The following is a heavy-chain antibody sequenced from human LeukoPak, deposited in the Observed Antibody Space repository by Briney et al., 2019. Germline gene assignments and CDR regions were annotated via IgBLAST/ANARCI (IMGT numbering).Heavy chain of an antibody. CDR3: ARGEYYYDSSGYYSDY. Sequence: GGSLRLSCAASGFTFSSYSMNWVSQAPGKGLECVSSISSSSTYIYYADSVKGRFTIPRDNAKNSLYLQMNSLRDEDTGVYYCARGEYYYDSSGYYSDYWGQGTLVTVSS. D-gene: IGHD3-22*01. V-gene: IGHV3-21*01. CDR1: GFTFSSYS. J-gene: IGHJ4*02. CDR2: ISSSSTYI.